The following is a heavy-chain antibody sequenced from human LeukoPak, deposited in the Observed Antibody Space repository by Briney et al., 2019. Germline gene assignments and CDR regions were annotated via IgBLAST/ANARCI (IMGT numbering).Heavy chain of an antibody. Sequence: PSETLSLTCSVSGDSISSSSWTWIRQSPGKGLESLGYIANNGNAKYKSSFEGRVTMSVDTSKSQFSLTLSSVTAADTAVYYCASETVSGVLTPHSFHRWGRGTPVTASS. D-gene: IGHD3-3*01. CDR3: ASETVSGVLTPHSFHR. J-gene: IGHJ4*02. V-gene: IGHV4-59*12. CDR2: IANNGNA. CDR1: GDSISSSS.